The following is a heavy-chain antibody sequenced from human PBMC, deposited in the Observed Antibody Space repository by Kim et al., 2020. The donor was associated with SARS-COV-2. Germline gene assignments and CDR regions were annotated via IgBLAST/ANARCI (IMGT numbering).Heavy chain of an antibody. CDR3: AKDPYYGSGSYSYLAGGY. Sequence: GGSLRLSCAASGFTFDDYAMHWVRQAPGKGLEWVSGISWNSGSIGYADSVKGRFTISRDNAKNSLYLQMNSLRAEDTALYYCAKDPYYGSGSYSYLAGGYWGQGTLVTVSS. V-gene: IGHV3-9*01. J-gene: IGHJ4*02. CDR2: ISWNSGSI. D-gene: IGHD3-10*01. CDR1: GFTFDDYA.